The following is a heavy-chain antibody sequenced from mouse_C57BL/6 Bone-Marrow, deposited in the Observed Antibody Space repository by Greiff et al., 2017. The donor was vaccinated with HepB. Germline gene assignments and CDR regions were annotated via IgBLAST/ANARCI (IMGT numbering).Heavy chain of an antibody. CDR2: INPGSGGT. D-gene: IGHD2-4*01. CDR3: ARSPYDYDEGFAY. J-gene: IGHJ3*01. CDR1: GYAFTNYL. Sequence: VQLQQSGAELVRPGTSVKVSCKASGYAFTNYLIEWVKQRPGQGLEWIGVINPGSGGTNYNEKFKGKATLTADKSSSTAYMQLSSLTSEDSAVYFCARSPYDYDEGFAYWGQGTLVTVSA. V-gene: IGHV1-54*01.